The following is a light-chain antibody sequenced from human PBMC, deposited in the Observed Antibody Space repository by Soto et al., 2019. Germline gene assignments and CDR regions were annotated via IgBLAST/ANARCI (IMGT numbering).Light chain of an antibody. J-gene: IGKJ2*01. Sequence: DIVITQSPDSLAVSLGERATINCKSSQSVLYTTNNKNSLAWYQQKTGQPPKLLIYWASTRKARVPARFSGGRSGTDFPLTTSSLEGEDVAVYYCQQYYDTSYTFGQGTRLEI. CDR1: QSVLYTTNNKNS. V-gene: IGKV4-1*01. CDR3: QQYYDTSYT. CDR2: WAS.